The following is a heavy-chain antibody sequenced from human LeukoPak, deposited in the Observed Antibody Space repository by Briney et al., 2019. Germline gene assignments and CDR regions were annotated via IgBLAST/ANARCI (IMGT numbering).Heavy chain of an antibody. J-gene: IGHJ4*02. V-gene: IGHV1-46*01. CDR3: ARGMGVAITRYYFDY. CDR2: INPSGGST. Sequence: ASVKVSCNASGYTFTSYYMHWVRQAPGQGLEWMGIINPSGGSTSYVQKFQGRVTMTSDTSTSTVYMELSSLISEDTAVYYCARGMGVAITRYYFDYWGQGTLVTVSS. D-gene: IGHD2-21*01. CDR1: GYTFTSYY.